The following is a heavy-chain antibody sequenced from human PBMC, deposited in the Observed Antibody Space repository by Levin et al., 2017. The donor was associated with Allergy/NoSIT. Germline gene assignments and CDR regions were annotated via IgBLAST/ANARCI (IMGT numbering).Heavy chain of an antibody. Sequence: SGPTLVKPTQTLTLTCTFSGFSLSTSGVGVGWIRPPPGKALEWLALIYWDDDKRYSPSLKSRLTITKDTSKNQVVLTMTNMDPVDTATYYCAHTRLDPGIAAAGGYWGQGTLVTVSS. CDR1: GFSLSTSGVG. V-gene: IGHV2-5*02. D-gene: IGHD6-13*01. CDR3: AHTRLDPGIAAAGGY. J-gene: IGHJ4*02. CDR2: IYWDDDK.